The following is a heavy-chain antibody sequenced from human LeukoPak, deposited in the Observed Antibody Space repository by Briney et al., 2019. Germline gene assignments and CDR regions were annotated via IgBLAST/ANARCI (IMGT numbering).Heavy chain of an antibody. J-gene: IGHJ4*02. V-gene: IGHV3-74*01. CDR1: GFTFSIHW. CDR3: ARDHGYNFDL. Sequence: GGSLRLSCAASGFTFSIHWMHGVRQARGRGLVWVSRVTGDGSSTIYADSVKGRFTISRDNAKNTLFLQMNSLKTEDTAVYYCARDHGYNFDLWGQGTLVTVSS. CDR2: VTGDGSST. D-gene: IGHD5-24*01.